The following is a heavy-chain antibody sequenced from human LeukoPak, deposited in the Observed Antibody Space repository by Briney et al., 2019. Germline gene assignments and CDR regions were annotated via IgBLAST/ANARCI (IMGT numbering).Heavy chain of an antibody. CDR3: ARLAPLAYCGGDCYPELYIDY. CDR1: GFTFSSHG. J-gene: IGHJ4*02. V-gene: IGHV3-33*01. D-gene: IGHD2-21*02. CDR2: IWYDGSNK. Sequence: SGGSLRLSCAASGFTFSSHGTHWVRQAPGKGLEWVAVIWYDGSNKYYADSVKGRFTISRDNAKNTLYLQMNSLRAEDTAVYYCARLAPLAYCGGDCYPELYIDYWGQGTLVTVSS.